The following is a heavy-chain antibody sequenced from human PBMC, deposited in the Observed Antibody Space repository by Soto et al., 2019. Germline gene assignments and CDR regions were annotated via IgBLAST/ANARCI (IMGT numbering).Heavy chain of an antibody. CDR1: GYVFTAYY. D-gene: IGHD2-2*01. Sequence: ASVKVSCKASGYVFTAYYIHWIRQAPGQGLEWMGWSNPNSGGTRYAQKFQGRVTMTRDTSITTAYMEVSSLRSDDTAVYYCARYPEHCSSTSCYVIGFDPWGQGTLVTVSS. V-gene: IGHV1-2*02. J-gene: IGHJ5*02. CDR2: SNPNSGGT. CDR3: ARYPEHCSSTSCYVIGFDP.